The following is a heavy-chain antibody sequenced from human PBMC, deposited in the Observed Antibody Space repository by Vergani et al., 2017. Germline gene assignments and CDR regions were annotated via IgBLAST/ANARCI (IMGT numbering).Heavy chain of an antibody. D-gene: IGHD2-15*01. CDR1: GFTFSSYW. J-gene: IGHJ6*02. CDR2: IKQDGSEK. CDR3: ARDCSGGSCYVRVRADYGMDV. V-gene: IGHV3-7*01. Sequence: EVQLVESGGGLVQPGGSLRLSCAASGFTFSSYWMSWVRQAPGKGLEWVANIKQDGSEKYYVVSVKGRFTISRDNAKNSLYLQMNSLRAEDTAVYYCARDCSGGSCYVRVRADYGMDVWGQGTTVTVSS.